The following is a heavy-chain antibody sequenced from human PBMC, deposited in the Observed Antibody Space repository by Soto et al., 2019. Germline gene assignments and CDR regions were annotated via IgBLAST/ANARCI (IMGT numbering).Heavy chain of an antibody. V-gene: IGHV4-34*01. Sequence: SETLSLTCAVYGGSFSGYYWSWIRQPPGKGLEWIGEINHSGSTNYNPSLKSRVTISVDTSKDQFSLKLSSVTAADTAVYYCARGRSSSPIYYYYYYYMDVWGKGTTVTVS. CDR3: ARGRSSSPIYYYYYYYMDV. CDR1: GGSFSGYY. D-gene: IGHD6-6*01. J-gene: IGHJ6*03. CDR2: INHSGST.